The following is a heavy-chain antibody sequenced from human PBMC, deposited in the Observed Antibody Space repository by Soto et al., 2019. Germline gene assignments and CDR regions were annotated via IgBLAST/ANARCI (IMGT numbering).Heavy chain of an antibody. V-gene: IGHV3-33*01. Sequence: QVQLVESGGGVVQPGRSLRLSCTASGFTFSNYAMRWVRQAPGKGLEWVAVIWYDGSNKYYADSVKGRFTIPRDNSKNTLYLQMNSLRAEDTAVYYCASCHDYGDHAADYWGQGTLVTVSS. CDR1: GFTFSNYA. CDR3: ASCHDYGDHAADY. CDR2: IWYDGSNK. J-gene: IGHJ4*02. D-gene: IGHD4-17*01.